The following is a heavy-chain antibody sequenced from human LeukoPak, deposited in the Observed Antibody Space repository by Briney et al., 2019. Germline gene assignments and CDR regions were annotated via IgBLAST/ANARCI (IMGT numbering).Heavy chain of an antibody. Sequence: ASVKVSCKPSGYTFTTYGINWVRQAPGQGLEWMGWISAYKGNTNYAQKLQGRVTMTTDTSTSTAYMELRSLRSDDTAVYYCARDHGSSWVDYWGQGTLVTVSS. J-gene: IGHJ4*02. CDR3: ARDHGSSWVDY. CDR1: GYTFTTYG. D-gene: IGHD6-13*01. V-gene: IGHV1-18*01. CDR2: ISAYKGNT.